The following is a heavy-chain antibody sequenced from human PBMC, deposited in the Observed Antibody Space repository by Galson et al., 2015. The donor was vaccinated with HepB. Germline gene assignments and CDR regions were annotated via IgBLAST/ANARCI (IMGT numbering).Heavy chain of an antibody. CDR1: GFTFSSYS. Sequence: SLRLSCAASGFTFSSYSMNWVRQAPGKGLEWVSSISSSSYIYYADSVKGRFTISRDNAKNSLYLQVNSLRAEDTAVYYCASQPGLAYYDFWSGYSPLDYWGQGTLVTVSS. D-gene: IGHD3-3*01. J-gene: IGHJ4*02. V-gene: IGHV3-21*01. CDR2: ISSSSYI. CDR3: ASQPGLAYYDFWSGYSPLDY.